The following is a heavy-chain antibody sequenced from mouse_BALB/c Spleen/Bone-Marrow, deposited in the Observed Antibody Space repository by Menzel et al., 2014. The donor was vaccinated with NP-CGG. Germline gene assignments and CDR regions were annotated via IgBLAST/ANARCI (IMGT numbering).Heavy chain of an antibody. CDR1: GFNIKDTY. J-gene: IGHJ4*01. V-gene: IGHV14-3*02. Sequence: EVKLVESGAELVKPGASVKLSCTASGFNIKDTYMHWVKQRPGQGLEWIGRIDPANGNTKYDPKFQGKATITADTSSNTAYLQLSSLTSEDTAVYYCARVYPNAMDYWGQGTSVTVSS. D-gene: IGHD2-1*01. CDR3: ARVYPNAMDY. CDR2: IDPANGNT.